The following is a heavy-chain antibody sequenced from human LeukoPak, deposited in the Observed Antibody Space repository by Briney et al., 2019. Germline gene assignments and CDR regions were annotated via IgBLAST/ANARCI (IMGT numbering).Heavy chain of an antibody. V-gene: IGHV4-4*07. Sequence: SETLSLTCTVSGGSISSYYWSWIRQPAGKGLEWIGRIYTSGSTNYNPSLKSRVTMSVDTSKNQFSLKLSSVTAADTAVYYCASSAAAGTSCWFDPWGQGTLVTVSS. D-gene: IGHD6-13*01. CDR2: IYTSGST. CDR1: GGSISSYY. J-gene: IGHJ5*02. CDR3: ASSAAAGTSCWFDP.